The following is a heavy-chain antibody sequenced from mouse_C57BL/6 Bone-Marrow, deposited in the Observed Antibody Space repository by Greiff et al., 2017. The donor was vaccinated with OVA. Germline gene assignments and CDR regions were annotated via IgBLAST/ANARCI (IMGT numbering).Heavy chain of an antibody. J-gene: IGHJ3*01. D-gene: IGHD2-4*01. CDR3: SYDYDAAY. CDR2: IRLKSDNYAT. Sequence: DVMLVESGGGLVQPGGSMKLSCVASGFTFSNYWMNWVRQSPEKGLEWVAQIRLKSDNYATHYAESVKGRFTISRDDSKSSVYLQMNNLRAEDTGIYYCSYDYDAAYWGQGTLVTVSA. V-gene: IGHV6-3*01. CDR1: GFTFSNYW.